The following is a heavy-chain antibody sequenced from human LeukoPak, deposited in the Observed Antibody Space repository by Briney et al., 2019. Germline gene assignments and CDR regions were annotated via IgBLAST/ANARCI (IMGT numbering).Heavy chain of an antibody. V-gene: IGHV3-7*01. CDR2: IKQDGREK. J-gene: IGHJ4*02. CDR3: ARTGGIAAAGSVPVDY. D-gene: IGHD6-13*01. CDR1: GFTFSNFW. Sequence: PGGSLRLSCAASGFTFSNFWMSWVRQAPGKGLEWVANIKQDGREKYYVDSVKGRFTISRDNAKNSLYLQMNSLRAEDTAVYYCARTGGIAAAGSVPVDYWGQGTLVTVSS.